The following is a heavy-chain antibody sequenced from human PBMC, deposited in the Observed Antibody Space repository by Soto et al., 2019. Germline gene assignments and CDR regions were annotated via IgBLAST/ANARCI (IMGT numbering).Heavy chain of an antibody. CDR2: IYHSGST. D-gene: IGHD3-22*01. CDR1: GGSISSGGYY. J-gene: IGHJ6*02. CDR3: VGSGYYHNSGMDV. Sequence: SETLSLTCTVSGGSISSGGYYWSWIRQHPGTGLEWIGYIYHSGSTYYNPSLKSRVTISVDRSKNQFSLKLSSVTAADTAVYYFVGSGYYHNSGMDVWGQGTTVTVAS. V-gene: IGHV4-31*03.